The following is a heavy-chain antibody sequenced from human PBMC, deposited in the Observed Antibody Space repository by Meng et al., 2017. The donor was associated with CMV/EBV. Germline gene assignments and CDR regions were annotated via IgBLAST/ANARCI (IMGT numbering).Heavy chain of an antibody. D-gene: IGHD1-7*01. CDR1: GGTFSSFA. CDR2: IIPIFGTA. V-gene: IGHV1-69*12. Sequence: QGQLLRSGAGVKQPGSPVKVSCNDSGGTFSSFAISWVRHAPGQGLEWMGGIIPIFGTANYAQKFQGRVTITADESTSTAYMELSSLRSEDTAVYYCARGSGAGTTWSYFDYWGQGTLVTASS. CDR3: ARGSGAGTTWSYFDY. J-gene: IGHJ4*02.